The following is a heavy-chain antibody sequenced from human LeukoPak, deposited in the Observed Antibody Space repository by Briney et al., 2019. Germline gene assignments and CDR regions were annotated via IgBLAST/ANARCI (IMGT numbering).Heavy chain of an antibody. CDR2: IYYSGST. D-gene: IGHD5-12*01. J-gene: IGHJ4*02. CDR3: ARVATTTNPPQRPFDY. Sequence: SETLSLTCAVSGYSISSGYYWGWIRPPPGKGLEWIGSIYYSGSTYYNPSLKSRVTISVDTSKNQFSLKLSSVTAADTAVYYCARVATTTNPPQRPFDYWGQGTLVTVSS. V-gene: IGHV4-38-2*01. CDR1: GYSISSGYY.